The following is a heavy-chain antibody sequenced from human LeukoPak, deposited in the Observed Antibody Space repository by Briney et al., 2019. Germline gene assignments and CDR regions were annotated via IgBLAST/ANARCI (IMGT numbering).Heavy chain of an antibody. CDR3: ARGSIAALVPFDY. CDR2: IYYSGNT. Sequence: PSETLSLTCTVSGDSISSSRYYWVWIRQPPGKGLEWIGSIYYSGNTYYNPSLKSRVTISVDTSKNQFSLLLSSVTAADTAVYYCARGSIAALVPFDYWGQGTLVTVSS. CDR1: GDSISSSRYY. J-gene: IGHJ4*02. V-gene: IGHV4-39*07. D-gene: IGHD6-6*01.